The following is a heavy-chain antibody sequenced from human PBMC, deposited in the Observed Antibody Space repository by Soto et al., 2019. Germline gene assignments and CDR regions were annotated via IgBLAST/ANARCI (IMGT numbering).Heavy chain of an antibody. CDR2: ISGGGEYV. J-gene: IGHJ6*02. D-gene: IGHD6-13*01. CDR1: GFTFSNYG. CDR3: ATDGAAGAAMGV. Sequence: EMKLVESGGGLVKLGGSLRLSCAASGFTFSNYGMNWARQSPGKGLEWVSSISGGGEYVGYADSLKGRLTISRDNAKKSLYLQLNSLTADDTAVYYCATDGAAGAAMGVWGQGTTVTVSS. V-gene: IGHV3-21*02.